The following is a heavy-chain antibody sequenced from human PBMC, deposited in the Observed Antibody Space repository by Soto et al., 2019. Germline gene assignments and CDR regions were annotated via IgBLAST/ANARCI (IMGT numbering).Heavy chain of an antibody. J-gene: IGHJ5*02. Sequence: GESLKISCKGSGFSFTNYWISWVRQMPGKGLEWMGNIDPVDSYANYSPSFQGHVTFSVDTSISTAYLQWSSLKASDTAMYFCARIESIARNWFDPWGQGTMVTVSS. V-gene: IGHV5-10-1*01. D-gene: IGHD6-13*01. CDR2: IDPVDSYA. CDR1: GFSFTNYW. CDR3: ARIESIARNWFDP.